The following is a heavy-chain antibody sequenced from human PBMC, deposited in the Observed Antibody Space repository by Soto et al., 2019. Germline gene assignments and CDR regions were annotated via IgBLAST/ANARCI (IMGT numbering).Heavy chain of an antibody. CDR2: IYYSGST. Sequence: SETLSLTCTVSGGSISSYYWSWIPQPPGKGLEWIGYIYYSGSTNYNPSLKSRVTISVDTSKNQFSLKLSSVTAADTAVYYCARDRVPYYYGMDVWGQGTTVTVSS. J-gene: IGHJ6*02. CDR3: ARDRVPYYYGMDV. D-gene: IGHD3-10*01. V-gene: IGHV4-59*01. CDR1: GGSISSYY.